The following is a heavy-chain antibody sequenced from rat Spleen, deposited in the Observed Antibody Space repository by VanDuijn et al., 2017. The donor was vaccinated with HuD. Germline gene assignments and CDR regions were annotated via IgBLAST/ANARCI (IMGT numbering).Heavy chain of an antibody. D-gene: IGHD1-6*01. J-gene: IGHJ2*01. Sequence: EVQLVESGGGLVQPGRSLKLSCAASGFTFSDYGMAWVRQGPTKGLEWVATISYGDRSGHSSTYYRDSVKGRFTISRDNAKSTRSLQMDSLRSEDTATYYCARRHYGYTDYFDYWGQGVMVTVSS. V-gene: IGHV5-29*01. CDR2: ISYGDRSGHSST. CDR1: GFTFSDYG. CDR3: ARRHYGYTDYFDY.